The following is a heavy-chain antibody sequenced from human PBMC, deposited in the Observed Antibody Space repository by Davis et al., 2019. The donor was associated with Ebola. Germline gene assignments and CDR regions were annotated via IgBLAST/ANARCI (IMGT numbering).Heavy chain of an antibody. CDR2: ISAYNGNT. CDR1: GYTFTSYG. D-gene: IGHD2-15*01. J-gene: IGHJ6*02. V-gene: IGHV1-18*01. CDR3: AREDIVVVVAAPRDYYYYGMDV. Sequence: ASVKVSCKASGYTFTSYGISWVRRAPGQGLEWMGWISAYNGNTNYAQKLQGRVTMTTDTSTSTAYMELSSLRSEDTAVYYCAREDIVVVVAAPRDYYYYGMDVWGQGTTVTVSS.